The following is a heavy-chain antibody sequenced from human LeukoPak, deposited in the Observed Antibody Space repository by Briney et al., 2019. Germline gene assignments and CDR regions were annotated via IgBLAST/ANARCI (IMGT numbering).Heavy chain of an antibody. D-gene: IGHD3-22*01. Sequence: PSETLSLTCTVSGNSIRSSSYYWGWIRQSPEKGLEWIGSIYYSGSTYYSASFKSRVTISVDTSQNQFSLKLRSVTAADRAVYYCASRYYYETRGYFLHWGQGTLVTVSS. J-gene: IGHJ1*01. V-gene: IGHV4-39*01. CDR3: ASRYYYETRGYFLH. CDR2: IYYSGST. CDR1: GNSIRSSSYY.